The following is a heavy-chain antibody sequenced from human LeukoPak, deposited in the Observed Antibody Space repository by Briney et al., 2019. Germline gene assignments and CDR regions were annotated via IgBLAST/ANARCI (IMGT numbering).Heavy chain of an antibody. CDR3: ARDFGSGREEGWFDP. D-gene: IGHD3-3*01. CDR1: GGSLSNKY. J-gene: IGHJ5*02. CDR2: IYYSGST. V-gene: IGHV4-59*01. Sequence: SETLSLTCTVSGGSLSNKYWSWIRQPPGKGLEWIGYIYYSGSTNYNPSLKSRVTILVDTSKNQFSLKLSSVTAADTAVYFCARDFGSGREEGWFDPWGQGTLVTVSS.